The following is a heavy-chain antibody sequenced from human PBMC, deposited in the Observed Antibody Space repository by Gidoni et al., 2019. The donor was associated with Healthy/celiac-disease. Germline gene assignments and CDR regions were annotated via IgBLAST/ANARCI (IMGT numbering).Heavy chain of an antibody. CDR2: ISASNGYT. Sequence: QVQLVQSVPEVKKPGASGKVSCKASGYSFASHGISWVRQVPGQGLEWMGWISASNGYTNYAERLQGRVTMTTDTSTSTAYLELRSLRSDDTAIYYCARDGAQWLACLDYWGQGTLVTVSS. D-gene: IGHD6-19*01. V-gene: IGHV1-18*01. CDR1: GYSFASHG. CDR3: ARDGAQWLACLDY. J-gene: IGHJ4*02.